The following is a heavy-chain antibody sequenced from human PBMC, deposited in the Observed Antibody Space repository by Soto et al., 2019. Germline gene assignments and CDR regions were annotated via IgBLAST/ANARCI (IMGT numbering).Heavy chain of an antibody. CDR1: GYTFTRFA. J-gene: IGHJ4*02. D-gene: IGHD5-12*01. CDR3: AREGDHRYYDYGLDY. V-gene: IGHV1-3*01. CDR2: IIPGNDNT. Sequence: QVQLVQSGAEVKKPGASVKVSCKASGYTFTRFAVHWVRQAPGQRLEWMGWIIPGNDNTKYSQKFQDRITITSDTSASTVYMELSSLKSEDTAVYYCAREGDHRYYDYGLDYWGQGTLVTVSS.